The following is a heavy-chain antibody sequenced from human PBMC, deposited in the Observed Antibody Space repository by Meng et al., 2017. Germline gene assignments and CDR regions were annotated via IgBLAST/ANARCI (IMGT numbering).Heavy chain of an antibody. CDR1: GFTFSDYY. CDR2: ISSSGSTI. V-gene: IGHV3-11*01. D-gene: IGHD5-18*01. Sequence: VQLVGSGGVLVKPGGSLRLLCAASGFTFSDYYLSWIRQAPGKGLEWVSYISSSGSTIYYADSVKGRFTISRDNAKNSLYLQMNSLRAEDTAVYYCARNVDTAMVTNYWGQGTLVTVSS. CDR3: ARNVDTAMVTNY. J-gene: IGHJ4*02.